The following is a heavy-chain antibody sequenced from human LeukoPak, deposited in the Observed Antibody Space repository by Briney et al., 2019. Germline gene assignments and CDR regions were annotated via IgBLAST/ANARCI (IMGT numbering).Heavy chain of an antibody. J-gene: IGHJ4*02. CDR3: ASSVGSTDH. V-gene: IGHV4-34*01. Sequence: PSETLSLTCAVYGGSFSGYYWGWIRQPPGKGLEWIGEINHRGSTNHNPSLKSRVTLSVDTSKHQFSLKLTSLTAADAAVYYCASSVGSTDHWGQGTLVTVSS. CDR2: INHRGST. D-gene: IGHD1-26*01. CDR1: GGSFSGYY.